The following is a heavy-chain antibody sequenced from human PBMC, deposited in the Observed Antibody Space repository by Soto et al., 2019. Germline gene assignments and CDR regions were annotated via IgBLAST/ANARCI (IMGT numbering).Heavy chain of an antibody. V-gene: IGHV4-30-4*02. Sequence: SETLSLTCTVSGGSISSGDYYWSWIRQPPGKGLEWIGYIYYSGSTYYNPSLKSRVTISVDTSKNQFSLKLSSVTAADTAVYYCARVEAMVRGVNLFGHYYGMDVWGQGTTVTVSS. CDR1: GGSISSGDYY. J-gene: IGHJ6*02. CDR2: IYYSGST. D-gene: IGHD3-10*01. CDR3: ARVEAMVRGVNLFGHYYGMDV.